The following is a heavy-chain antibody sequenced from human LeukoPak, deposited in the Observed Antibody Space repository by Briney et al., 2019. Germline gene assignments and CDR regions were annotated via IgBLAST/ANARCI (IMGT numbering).Heavy chain of an antibody. V-gene: IGHV7-4-1*02. Sequence: GASVKVSCKASGHTFSSYAMNWVRQAPGQGLEWMGWVNTNTGNPTYAQGFTGRFVFSLDTSVSTAYLQISSLKAEDTAVYYCARSSGWYSPLPFDYWGQGTLVTVSS. J-gene: IGHJ4*02. CDR1: GHTFSSYA. CDR2: VNTNTGNP. D-gene: IGHD6-19*01. CDR3: ARSSGWYSPLPFDY.